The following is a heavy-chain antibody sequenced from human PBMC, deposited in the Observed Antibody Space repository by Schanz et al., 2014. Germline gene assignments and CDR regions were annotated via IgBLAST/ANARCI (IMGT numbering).Heavy chain of an antibody. CDR3: ARERGVRGGGVWKVNWFDP. J-gene: IGHJ5*02. V-gene: IGHV1-18*01. CDR2: ISDYNGNT. CDR1: GYTLKNYG. D-gene: IGHD3-10*01. Sequence: QAQLMQSGPELKRPGASVKVSCTASGYTLKNYGISWVRQAPGLGLEWMGWISDYNGNTNYAQKLQGRVTMTADTSTSTAYMDLRSLRSDDTAVYYCARERGVRGGGVWKVNWFDPWGQGTLVTVSS.